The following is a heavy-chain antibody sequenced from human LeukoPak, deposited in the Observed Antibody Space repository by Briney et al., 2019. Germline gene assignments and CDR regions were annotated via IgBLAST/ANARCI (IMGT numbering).Heavy chain of an antibody. CDR3: ARAGYSSSWSWGEDFDY. J-gene: IGHJ4*02. CDR1: GFTFSHYS. D-gene: IGHD6-13*01. V-gene: IGHV3-21*06. Sequence: GGSLRLSCATSGFTFSHYSINWVRQAPGKGLEWVASISSTSTYIFYPDSVKGRFTISRDNAKNLLYLQMNSLRAEDTAVYYCARAGYSSSWSWGEDFDYWGQGTLVTVSS. CDR2: ISSTSTYI.